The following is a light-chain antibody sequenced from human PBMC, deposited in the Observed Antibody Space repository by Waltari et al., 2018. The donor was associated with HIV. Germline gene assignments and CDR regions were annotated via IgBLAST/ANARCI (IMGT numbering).Light chain of an antibody. CDR1: SSSIGNYT. Sequence: QSVLTQPPSASGTPGQRVTISCSGSSSSIGNYTINWYRQLPGMAPKLLIYSNNQRPAGVPDRVSGSKSGTSAALAISGLQSEDEADYSCSTWDASLNGWVFGGGTKLTVL. V-gene: IGLV1-44*01. J-gene: IGLJ3*02. CDR3: STWDASLNGWV. CDR2: SNN.